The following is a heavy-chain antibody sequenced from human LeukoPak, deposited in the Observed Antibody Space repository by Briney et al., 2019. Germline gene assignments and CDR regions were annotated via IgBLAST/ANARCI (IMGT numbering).Heavy chain of an antibody. D-gene: IGHD2-15*01. CDR3: ARAPPYCSGGSCYGGSDY. CDR1: GFTFSSYE. J-gene: IGHJ4*02. Sequence: GGSLRLSCAASGFTFSSYEMNWVRQAPGKGLEWDSYISSSGSTIYYADSVKGRFTISRDNAKNSLYLQMSSLRAEDTAVYYCARAPPYCSGGSCYGGSDYWGQGTLVTVSS. CDR2: ISSSGSTI. V-gene: IGHV3-48*03.